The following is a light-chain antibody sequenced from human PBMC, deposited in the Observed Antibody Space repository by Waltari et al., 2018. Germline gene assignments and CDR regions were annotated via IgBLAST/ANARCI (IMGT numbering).Light chain of an antibody. CDR3: SSYTSSSTLVV. V-gene: IGLV2-14*01. CDR2: DVS. Sequence: QSALTQPASVSGSPGQSITISCTGTSSDVGGYNYVSWYQQHPGKAPKLMSYDVSNRPSGVSNLFSGSKSGNTASLTISGLQAEDEADYYCSSYTSSSTLVVFGGGTKLTVL. CDR1: SSDVGGYNY. J-gene: IGLJ2*01.